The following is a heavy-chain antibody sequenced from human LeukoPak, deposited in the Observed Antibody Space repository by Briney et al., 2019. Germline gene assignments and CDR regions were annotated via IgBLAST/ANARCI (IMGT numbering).Heavy chain of an antibody. CDR3: AKLVHIVVVTAIPD. J-gene: IGHJ4*02. V-gene: IGHV3-33*06. Sequence: GGSLRLSCAASGFTFTSYGMHWVRQAPGKGLEWVSVIWYDGSNKYYADSVKGRFTISRDNSKNTLYLQMNSLRAEDTAVYYCAKLVHIVVVTAIPDWGQGTLVTVSS. D-gene: IGHD2-21*02. CDR1: GFTFTSYG. CDR2: IWYDGSNK.